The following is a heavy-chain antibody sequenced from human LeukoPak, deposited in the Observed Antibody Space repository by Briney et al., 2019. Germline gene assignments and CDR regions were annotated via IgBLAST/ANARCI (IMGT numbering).Heavy chain of an antibody. CDR2: ICSGGNT. Sequence: SETLSLTCAVYGGSFSGYYWSWIRQPPGKGLEWIGSICSGGNTCSKPSLASRVTISVDSSRSHFFLQLTSATAADTAVYFCARDGPWKSDYWGQGTLVTVSS. J-gene: IGHJ4*02. V-gene: IGHV4-34*01. CDR1: GGSFSGYY. CDR3: ARDGPWKSDY. D-gene: IGHD1-1*01.